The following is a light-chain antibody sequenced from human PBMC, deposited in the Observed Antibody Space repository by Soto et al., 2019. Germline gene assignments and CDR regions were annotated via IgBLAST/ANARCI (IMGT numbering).Light chain of an antibody. V-gene: IGKV1-5*01. CDR2: GAS. J-gene: IGKJ4*02. CDR1: QSISST. CDR3: QQFNNWPRT. Sequence: DIQMTQSPSTLSVSVGDRVTITCRASQSISSTLAWYQQKPGKAPKLLIYGASTRETGVPARFSGSGSGTDFTLTSSSLQPDDFAAYYCQQFNNWPRTFGRGTKVDIK.